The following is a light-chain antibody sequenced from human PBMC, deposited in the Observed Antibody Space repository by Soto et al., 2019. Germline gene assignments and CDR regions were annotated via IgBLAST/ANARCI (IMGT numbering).Light chain of an antibody. CDR1: QSLXSW. CDR3: QQYKSYPEA. Sequence: IRVTQSPSTLSASVGERVTITCLARQSLXSWFVWYQQKPGKAPKILXDDASSLESGGPSRLSGSGSGTEFTLTISSLQPDDFSTYYCQQYKSYPEAFGQGTKVDIK. V-gene: IGKV1-5*01. CDR2: DAS. J-gene: IGKJ1*01.